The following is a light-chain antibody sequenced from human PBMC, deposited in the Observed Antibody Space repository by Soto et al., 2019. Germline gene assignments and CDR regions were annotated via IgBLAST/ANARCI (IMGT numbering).Light chain of an antibody. Sequence: EVVMKLSPATLSVSPGERATLSCRASQSVSSNLAWYQQKPGQAPRLLIYGASSRATGIPDRFSGSGSGTDFTLTISRLESEDFAVYYCQQYGSSPPTFGQGTKVDI. CDR1: QSVSSN. V-gene: IGKV3-20*01. CDR3: QQYGSSPPT. J-gene: IGKJ1*01. CDR2: GAS.